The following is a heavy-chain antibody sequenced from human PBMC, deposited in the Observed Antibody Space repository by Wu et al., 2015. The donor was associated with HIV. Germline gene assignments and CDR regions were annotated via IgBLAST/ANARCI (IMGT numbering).Heavy chain of an antibody. D-gene: IGHD4-17*01. CDR2: INPSGGST. Sequence: QVQLVQSGAEVKKPGASVKLSCKASGYTFTDYYIHWMRQAPGQGLEWMGIINPSGGSTSHAQKFQGRVTMTRDTSTSTVYMELRSLRSEDTAVYYCARTQGLMTTWGQGTLVTVSS. J-gene: IGHJ4*02. CDR3: ARTQGLMTT. V-gene: IGHV1-46*01. CDR1: GYTFTDYY.